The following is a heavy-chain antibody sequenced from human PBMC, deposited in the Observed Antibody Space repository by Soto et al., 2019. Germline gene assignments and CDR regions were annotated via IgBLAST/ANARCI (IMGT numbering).Heavy chain of an antibody. Sequence: GGSLRLSCAASGFTFSSYAMSWVRQAPGKGLEWVSAISGSGGSTYYADSVKGRFTISRDNSKNTLYLQMNSLRAEDTAVYYCAKDTLPDSSGWSSDYYYGMDVWGQGTTVTVSS. CDR1: GFTFSSYA. D-gene: IGHD6-19*01. V-gene: IGHV3-23*01. CDR2: ISGSGGST. CDR3: AKDTLPDSSGWSSDYYYGMDV. J-gene: IGHJ6*02.